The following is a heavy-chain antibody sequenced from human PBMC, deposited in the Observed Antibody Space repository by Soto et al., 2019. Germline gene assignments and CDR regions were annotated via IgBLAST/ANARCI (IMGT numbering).Heavy chain of an antibody. J-gene: IGHJ4*02. D-gene: IGHD5-18*01. Sequence: EVQLVESGGGLVQPGRSLRLSCAASGLTFSSYSMNWVRQAPGKGLEWLSYISSSISTMHYADSVKGRFTISRDNAKNSLYLQINSLRDEDTAVYYCAREVRDTAVADFDYWGQGTLVTVSS. V-gene: IGHV3-48*02. CDR3: AREVRDTAVADFDY. CDR2: ISSSISTM. CDR1: GLTFSSYS.